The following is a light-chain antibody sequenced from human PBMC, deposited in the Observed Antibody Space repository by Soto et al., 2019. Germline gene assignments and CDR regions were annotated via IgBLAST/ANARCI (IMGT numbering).Light chain of an antibody. J-gene: IGKJ3*01. V-gene: IGKV3-20*01. CDR3: HQYGSSRFT. CDR2: GAS. Sequence: EIVLTQSPGTLSLSPGERATLSCRASQSISSSYLAWYQQKPGQAPRLLVYGASIRATGIPDRFSGSGSGTHFNLTISRLAPEDFAVYYCHQYGSSRFTFGPGTKVVIK. CDR1: QSISSSY.